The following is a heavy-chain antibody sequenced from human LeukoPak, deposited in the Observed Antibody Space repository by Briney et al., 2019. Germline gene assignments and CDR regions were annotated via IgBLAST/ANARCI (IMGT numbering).Heavy chain of an antibody. CDR1: GYSFTSYA. CDR2: IIPIFGTA. Sequence: GASVKVSCKASGYSFTSYAMNWVRQAPGQGLEWMGGIIPIFGTANYAQKFQGRVTITADESTSTAYMELSSLRSEDTAVYYCAPHGEYANWFDPWGQGTLVTVSS. V-gene: IGHV1-69*13. D-gene: IGHD3-10*01. CDR3: APHGEYANWFDP. J-gene: IGHJ5*02.